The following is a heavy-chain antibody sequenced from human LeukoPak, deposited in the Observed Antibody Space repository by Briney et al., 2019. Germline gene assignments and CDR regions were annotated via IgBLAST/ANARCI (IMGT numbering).Heavy chain of an antibody. J-gene: IGHJ4*02. CDR1: GYSFTNYA. V-gene: IGHV1-3*03. Sequence: ASVKVSCKTSGYSFTNYAMHWVRQAPGQTIEWLAWINPANGYTRYSQHFQDRVTVSSDTSADTAYMELSSLRSEDKAIYYCAIRDGHTGHWGQGTLVTVSS. CDR3: AIRDGHTGH. D-gene: IGHD5-24*01. CDR2: INPANGYT.